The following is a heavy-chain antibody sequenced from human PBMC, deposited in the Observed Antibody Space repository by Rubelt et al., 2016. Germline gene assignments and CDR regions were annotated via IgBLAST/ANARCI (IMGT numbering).Heavy chain of an antibody. Sequence: VQLVESGGGVVQPGGSLRLSCAASGFTFSSYAMHWVRQAPGKGLEWVAVISYDGSNKYYADSVKGRFTISRDKSKNTLYLQMNSLRAEDTAVYYCARDGCITMSCMDVWGQGTTVTVSS. CDR3: ARDGCITMSCMDV. CDR2: ISYDGSNK. V-gene: IGHV3-30*04. CDR1: GFTFSSYA. D-gene: IGHD3-10*02. J-gene: IGHJ6*02.